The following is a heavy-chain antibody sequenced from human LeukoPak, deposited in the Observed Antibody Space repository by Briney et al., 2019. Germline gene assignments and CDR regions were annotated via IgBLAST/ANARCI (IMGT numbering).Heavy chain of an antibody. V-gene: IGHV1-2*02. CDR3: ARVRIAARRGPYNWFDP. CDR2: INPNSGGT. J-gene: IGHJ5*02. D-gene: IGHD6-6*01. CDR1: GYTFTGYY. Sequence: GASVKVSCKASGYTFTGYYMHWVRQAPGQGLEWMGWINPNSGGTNYAQKFQGRVTMTRDTSISTAYMELSRLRSDDTAVYYCARVRIAARRGPYNWFDPWGQGTLVTVS.